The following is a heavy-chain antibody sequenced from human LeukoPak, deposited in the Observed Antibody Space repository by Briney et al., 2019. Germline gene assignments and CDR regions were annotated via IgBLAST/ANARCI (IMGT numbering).Heavy chain of an antibody. V-gene: IGHV3-72*01. D-gene: IGHD5-12*01. CDR2: TRNKANSYTT. J-gene: IGHJ3*02. CDR1: GFTFSDHY. CDR3: ARRDSGYDDAFDI. Sequence: GGSLRLSRAASGFTFSDHYMDWVRQAPGKGLEWVGRTRNKANSYTTEYAASVKGRFTISRDDSKNSLYLQMNSLKTEDTAVYYCARRDSGYDDAFDIWGQGTMVTVSS.